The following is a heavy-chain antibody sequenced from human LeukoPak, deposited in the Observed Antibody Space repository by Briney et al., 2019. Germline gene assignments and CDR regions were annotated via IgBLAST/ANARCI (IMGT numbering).Heavy chain of an antibody. Sequence: PGGSLRLSCAASGFTFSGSAMHWVRQASGKGLEWVGRIRSKANSYATAYAASVKGRFTISRDDSKNTAYLQMNSLKTEDTAVYYCTRDGITGTTPYYYYYYMDVWGKGITVTVSS. CDR2: IRSKANSYAT. CDR3: TRDGITGTTPYYYYYYMDV. CDR1: GFTFSGSA. V-gene: IGHV3-73*01. D-gene: IGHD1-7*01. J-gene: IGHJ6*03.